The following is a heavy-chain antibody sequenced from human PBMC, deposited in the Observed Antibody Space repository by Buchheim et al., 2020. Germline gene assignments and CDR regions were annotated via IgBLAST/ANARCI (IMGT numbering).Heavy chain of an antibody. CDR1: GFTFSNYN. J-gene: IGHJ2*01. CDR2: ISGSSTTI. V-gene: IGHV3-48*02. CDR3: SGDPSGSYYRWYFDL. Sequence: EVQLVESGGGLVQPGGSLRLSCAASGFTFSNYNMNWVRQAPGKGLEWVSYISGSSTTIYYADSVKGRFTISRDNARNSLYLQMNTLRDEDTAVYYCSGDPSGSYYRWYFDLWGRGTL. D-gene: IGHD1-26*01.